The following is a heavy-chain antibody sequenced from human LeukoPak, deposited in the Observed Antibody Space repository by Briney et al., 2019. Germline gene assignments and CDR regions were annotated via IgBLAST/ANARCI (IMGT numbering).Heavy chain of an antibody. V-gene: IGHV3-23*01. CDR2: ISGSGGST. D-gene: IGHD5-18*01. CDR3: AKDTGYSYGYSDY. J-gene: IGHJ4*02. CDR1: GFTFSSYA. Sequence: PGGSLRLSCAVSGFTFSSYAMSWVRQAPGKGLEWVSAISGSGGSTYYADSVKGQFTISRDNSKNTLYLQMNSLRAEDTAVYYCAKDTGYSYGYSDYWGQGTLVTVSS.